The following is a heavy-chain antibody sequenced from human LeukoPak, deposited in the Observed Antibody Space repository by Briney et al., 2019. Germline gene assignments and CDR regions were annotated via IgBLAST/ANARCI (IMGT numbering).Heavy chain of an antibody. CDR3: ARGGSGSYYSVYYAVDV. D-gene: IGHD1-26*01. V-gene: IGHV4-31*03. CDR1: GVSISSGGNF. J-gene: IGHJ6*02. CDR2: IYYSGTT. Sequence: SETLSLTCTVSGVSISSGGNFWSWIRQRPGKGLEWIGFIYYSGTTYSNPSLKSRVAISADTSKNEFSLKLNSLAAADTAVYYCARGGSGSYYSVYYAVDVWGQGTTVTVS.